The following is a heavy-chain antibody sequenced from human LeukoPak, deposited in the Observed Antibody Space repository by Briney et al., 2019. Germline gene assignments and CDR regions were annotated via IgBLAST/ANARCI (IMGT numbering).Heavy chain of an antibody. V-gene: IGHV3-7*04. CDR1: GFTFSSYW. D-gene: IGHD1-26*01. J-gene: IGHJ4*02. Sequence: GGSLRLSCAASGFTFSSYWMSWVRQAPGKGLEWVANIKQDGSEKYYVDSVKGRFTISRDNARNSLYLQMNSLRAEDTAVYYCARVSEWELLNYFDYWGQGTLVTVSS. CDR3: ARVSEWELLNYFDY. CDR2: IKQDGSEK.